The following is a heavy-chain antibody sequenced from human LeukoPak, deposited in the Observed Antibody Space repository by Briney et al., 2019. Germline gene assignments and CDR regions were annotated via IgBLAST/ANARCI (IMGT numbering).Heavy chain of an antibody. D-gene: IGHD4-17*01. CDR3: TFSSYGDHVGVDAFDM. V-gene: IGHV3-74*01. J-gene: IGHJ3*02. CDR1: GFTFSTYW. Sequence: GGSLRLSCAASGFTFSTYWMHWVRQAPGKGLVWGSRIYRDGSSTGYADSVKGRFTISRDNAKNTVYLQMNSLSAEDTSMYYCTFSSYGDHVGVDAFDMWGQGTMVTASS. CDR2: IYRDGSST.